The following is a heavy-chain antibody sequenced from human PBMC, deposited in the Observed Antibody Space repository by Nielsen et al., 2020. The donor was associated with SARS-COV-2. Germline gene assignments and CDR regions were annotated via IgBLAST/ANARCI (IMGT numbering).Heavy chain of an antibody. D-gene: IGHD1-26*01. CDR3: AREGSGSYYVDY. V-gene: IGHV3-33*05. J-gene: IGHJ4*02. Sequence: GESLKISCAASGFTFSSYGMHWVRQAPGKGLEWVAVISYDGSNKYYTDSVKGRFTISRDSSKNTLYLQMNSLRAEDTAVYYCAREGSGSYYVDYWGQGTLVTVSS. CDR2: ISYDGSNK. CDR1: GFTFSSYG.